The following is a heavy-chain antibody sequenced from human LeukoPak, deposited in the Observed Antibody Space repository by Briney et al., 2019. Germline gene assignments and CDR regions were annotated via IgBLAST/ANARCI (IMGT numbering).Heavy chain of an antibody. D-gene: IGHD1-7*01. J-gene: IGHJ6*02. CDR1: GFTFSSYA. V-gene: IGHV3-30*04. Sequence: PGGSLRLSCAASGFTFSSYAMQWVRRAPGKGLEWVAVISYGGNDKFYADSVEGRLTISRDNSKNTLFLQMDSLRAEDTAVYHCARPHYSQLELYHYYGMDVWGQGTTVTVSS. CDR3: ARPHYSQLELYHYYGMDV. CDR2: ISYGGNDK.